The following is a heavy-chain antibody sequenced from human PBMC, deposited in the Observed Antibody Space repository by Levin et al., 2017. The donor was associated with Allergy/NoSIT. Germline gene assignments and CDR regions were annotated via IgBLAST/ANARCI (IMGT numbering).Heavy chain of an antibody. Sequence: VASVKVSCKASNYIFTNYGFNWVRQAPGQGLEWMGWISAYNGSTKYAQKVQGRVTMTTDTSGSTAYMELRSLRSDDTAVYFCARSPCCYFDAFDLWGQGTMVTVSS. V-gene: IGHV1-18*01. D-gene: IGHD3-10*01. CDR1: NYIFTNYG. CDR3: ARSPCCYFDAFDL. J-gene: IGHJ3*01. CDR2: ISAYNGST.